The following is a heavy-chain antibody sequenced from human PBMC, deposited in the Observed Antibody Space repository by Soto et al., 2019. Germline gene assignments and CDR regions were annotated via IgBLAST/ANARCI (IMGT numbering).Heavy chain of an antibody. V-gene: IGHV4-4*02. D-gene: IGHD6-13*01. CDR1: GGSISSTNW. Sequence: PSETLSLTCAVSGGSISSTNWWTWVRQSPGRGLEWIGEIYHSGTTNYSPSLKSRVNIAVDMSTNHLSLTLISVTAADTAVYYCAFPATADFDYWGKGILVNVSS. CDR2: IYHSGTT. J-gene: IGHJ4*02. CDR3: AFPATADFDY.